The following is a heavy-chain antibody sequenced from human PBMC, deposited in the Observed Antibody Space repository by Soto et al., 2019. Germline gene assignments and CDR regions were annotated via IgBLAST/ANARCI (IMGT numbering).Heavy chain of an antibody. J-gene: IGHJ6*03. Sequence: ASVKVSCKVSGYTLTELSMHWVRQAPGKGLEWMGGFDPEDGETIYAQKFQGRVTMTEETSTDTAYMELSSLRSEDTAVYYCATVGPTGERDPTAGGFGYYYYYMDVWGKGTTVTVSS. CDR1: GYTLTELS. CDR3: ATVGPTGERDPTAGGFGYYYYYMDV. V-gene: IGHV1-24*01. CDR2: FDPEDGET. D-gene: IGHD6-13*01.